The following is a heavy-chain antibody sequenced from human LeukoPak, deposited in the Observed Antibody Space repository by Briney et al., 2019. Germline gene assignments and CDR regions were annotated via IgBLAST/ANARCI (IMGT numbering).Heavy chain of an antibody. CDR1: GLTFTQYC. J-gene: IGHJ4*02. D-gene: IGHD6-13*01. Sequence: SGGSLRLFCAPSGLTFTQYCMTWVRQAPGKGLEWVANIKRDGREMIYVDYVKGRFTISRDDAKNSLYLQMNSLRAEDTAVYYCARGLLVAAGIDYWGQGALVTVSS. CDR3: ARGLLVAAGIDY. V-gene: IGHV3-7*04. CDR2: IKRDGREM.